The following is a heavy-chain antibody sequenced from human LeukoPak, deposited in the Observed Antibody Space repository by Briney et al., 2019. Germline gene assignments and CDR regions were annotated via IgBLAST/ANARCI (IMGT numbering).Heavy chain of an antibody. CDR3: ATVRGYSYGPHAFDI. Sequence: ASVKVSCKVSGYTLTELSMHWVRQAPGKGLEWMGGFDPEDGETIYAQKFQGRVTMTGDTSTDTAYMELSSLRSEDTAVYYCATVRGYSYGPHAFDIWGQGTMVTVSS. J-gene: IGHJ3*02. D-gene: IGHD5-18*01. CDR2: FDPEDGET. CDR1: GYTLTELS. V-gene: IGHV1-24*01.